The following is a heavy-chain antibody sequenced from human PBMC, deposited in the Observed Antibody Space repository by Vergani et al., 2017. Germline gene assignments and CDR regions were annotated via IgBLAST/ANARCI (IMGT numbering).Heavy chain of an antibody. V-gene: IGHV1-69*13. CDR2: IIPIFGTA. Sequence: QVQLVQSGAEVKKPGSSVKVSCKASGGTFSSYAISWVRQAPGQGLEWMGRIIPIFGTANYAQKFQGRVTITADESTSTAYMELSSLRSEDTAVYYCARDRGYCSGGSWYSGYYYYYGMDVWGQGTTVTVSS. CDR3: ARDRGYCSGGSWYSGYYYYYGMDV. D-gene: IGHD2-15*01. CDR1: GGTFSSYA. J-gene: IGHJ6*02.